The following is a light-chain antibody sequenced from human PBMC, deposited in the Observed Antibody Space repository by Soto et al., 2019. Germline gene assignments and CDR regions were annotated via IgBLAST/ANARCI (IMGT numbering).Light chain of an antibody. Sequence: IQMTQTPTSLSASVGDRVTITCRASLSISNYLNWYQQKPGKAPTLLIYAASSLQTGVPSRFSGSGSGTDFTLTISSLQSEDFAVYYCQQRIDWVTFGGGGNVDIK. V-gene: IGKV1-39*01. CDR2: AAS. CDR3: QQRIDWVT. CDR1: LSISNY. J-gene: IGKJ4*01.